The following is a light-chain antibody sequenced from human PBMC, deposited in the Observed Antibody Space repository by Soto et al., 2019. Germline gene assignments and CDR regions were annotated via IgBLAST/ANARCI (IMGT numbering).Light chain of an antibody. J-gene: IGLJ1*01. Sequence: QSVLTQPPSASGTPGQRVTISCSGSSSNIRSNTVNWYQQLPGTAPNLIIYSNNQRPSGVPDRFSGSKSGTSASLAISGLQSEDEADYYCAAWDDSLNGYVFGTGTKVTVL. CDR3: AAWDDSLNGYV. CDR2: SNN. V-gene: IGLV1-44*01. CDR1: SSNIRSNT.